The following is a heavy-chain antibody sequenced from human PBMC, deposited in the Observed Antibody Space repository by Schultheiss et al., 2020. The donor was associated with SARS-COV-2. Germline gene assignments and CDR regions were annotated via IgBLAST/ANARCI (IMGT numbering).Heavy chain of an antibody. CDR3: ATSSSWFCDY. V-gene: IGHV3-23*01. CDR2: ISGSGGTT. J-gene: IGHJ4*02. CDR1: GFTFSDSG. D-gene: IGHD6-13*01. Sequence: GGSLRLSCSASGFTFSDSGMSWVRQAPGKGLEWVSAISGSGGTTYYADSVKGRFTISRDNSKNTLYLQMNSLRAEDTAVYYCATSSSWFCDYWGQGTLVTVSS.